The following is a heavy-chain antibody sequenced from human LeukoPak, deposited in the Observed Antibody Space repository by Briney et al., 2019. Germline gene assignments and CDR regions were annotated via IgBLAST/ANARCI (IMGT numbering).Heavy chain of an antibody. CDR1: GYSLTNYW. CDR2: IYPGDSDT. V-gene: IGHV5-51*01. CDR3: VKVVGATTGRFYYFDY. Sequence: GKSLKISCQGCGYSLTNYWIGWVRQMPGKGLEWMGNIYPGDSDTRYSPSFQGQVTISADKSISTAYLQWSSLKASDTAMYYCVKVVGATTGRFYYFDYWGQGTLVTVSS. D-gene: IGHD2-15*01. J-gene: IGHJ4*02.